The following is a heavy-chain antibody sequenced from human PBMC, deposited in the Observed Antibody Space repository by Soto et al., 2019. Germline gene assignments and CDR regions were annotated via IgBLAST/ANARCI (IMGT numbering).Heavy chain of an antibody. CDR3: ARSQEVVVVPAAPIDY. J-gene: IGHJ4*02. D-gene: IGHD2-2*01. Sequence: ASVKVSCKTSGYTFSNYYINWVRQAPGQGLEWMGRINPSGGSTAYAQKFQGRVTMTRVTPTSTVYMDLSSLRSEDTAVYYCARSQEVVVVPAAPIDYWGQGTLVTVSS. CDR1: GYTFSNYY. CDR2: INPSGGST. V-gene: IGHV1-46*01.